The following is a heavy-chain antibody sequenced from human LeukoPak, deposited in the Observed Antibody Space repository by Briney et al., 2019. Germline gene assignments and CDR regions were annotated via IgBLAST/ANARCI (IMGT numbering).Heavy chain of an antibody. J-gene: IGHJ4*02. CDR1: GFIFSSYG. V-gene: IGHV3-30*03. D-gene: IGHD6-13*01. CDR2: ISYDGSNK. CDR3: ASGGYTSSWYVVDY. Sequence: GRSLSLSCAASGFIFSSYGMHWVRQAPGKGLEWVAVISYDGSNKYYADSVKGRFTISRDNSKNTLYLQMSSLRPEDTAVYYCASGGYTSSWYVVDYWGQGTLVTVSS.